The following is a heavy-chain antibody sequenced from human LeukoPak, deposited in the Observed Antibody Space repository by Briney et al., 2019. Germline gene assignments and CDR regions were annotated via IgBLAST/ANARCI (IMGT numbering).Heavy chain of an antibody. V-gene: IGHV3-23*01. CDR1: GFTFSSYA. CDR3: AKDRKEWELPNYFFDY. CDR2: LSGSDGTT. Sequence: GGSLRLSCAASGFTFSSYAMGWVRQAPGKGLEWVSTLSGSDGTTYYADSVKGRFTISRDNSKNTLYLQMNSLRAEDTAVYYCAKDRKEWELPNYFFDYWGEGTLVTVSS. D-gene: IGHD1-26*01. J-gene: IGHJ4*02.